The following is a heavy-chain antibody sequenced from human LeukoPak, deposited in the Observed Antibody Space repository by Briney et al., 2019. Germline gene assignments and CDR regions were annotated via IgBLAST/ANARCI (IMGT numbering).Heavy chain of an antibody. CDR1: GGTFSSYA. Sequence: SVKVSCKASGGTFSSYAISWVRQAPGQGLEWMGGIIPIFGTANYAQKFQGRVTITADGSTSTAYMELSSLRSEDTAVYYCARARGGYGDYVFGVLASDIWGQGTMVTVSS. CDR3: ARARGGYGDYVFGVLASDI. CDR2: IIPIFGTA. V-gene: IGHV1-69*13. J-gene: IGHJ3*02. D-gene: IGHD4-17*01.